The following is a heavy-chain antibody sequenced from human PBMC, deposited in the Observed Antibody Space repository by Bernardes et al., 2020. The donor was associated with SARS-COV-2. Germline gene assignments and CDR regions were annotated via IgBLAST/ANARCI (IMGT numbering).Heavy chain of an antibody. Sequence: ASVKVSCKASGYTFTSYYMHWVRQAPGQGLEWMGIINPSGGSTSYAQKFQGRVTMTRDTSTSTVYMELSSLRSEDTAVYYCARDSKTMVRGVKNYYYGMDVWGQGTTVTVSS. V-gene: IGHV1-46*01. CDR2: INPSGGST. CDR3: ARDSKTMVRGVKNYYYGMDV. D-gene: IGHD3-10*01. J-gene: IGHJ6*02. CDR1: GYTFTSYY.